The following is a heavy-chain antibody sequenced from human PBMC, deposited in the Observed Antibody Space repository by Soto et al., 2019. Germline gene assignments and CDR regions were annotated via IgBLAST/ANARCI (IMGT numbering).Heavy chain of an antibody. CDR1: GFTFSSYA. V-gene: IGHV3-30*18. CDR3: AKRIFGVVSPFDF. D-gene: IGHD3-3*01. J-gene: IGHJ4*02. Sequence: QVQLVESGGGVVQPGRSLRLSCAASGFTFSSYAMHWVRQAPGKGLEWVAVISYDGSNKYYADSVRGRFTISRDNSRNTLYVQMNSLRAEDTAMYYCAKRIFGVVSPFDFWGQGTLVTVSS. CDR2: ISYDGSNK.